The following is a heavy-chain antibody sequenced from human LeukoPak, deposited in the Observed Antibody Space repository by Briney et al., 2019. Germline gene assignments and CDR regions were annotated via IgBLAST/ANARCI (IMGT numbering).Heavy chain of an antibody. Sequence: GESLKISCRGSGYSFSTYWVGWVPQMPGKDLEWMGIMYPGDSDTRYSPSFQGQFTISADKSISTAYLQWSSLKASDTAMYYCARRDGYNMGAFDIWGQGTMVTVSS. D-gene: IGHD5-24*01. CDR2: MYPGDSDT. CDR3: ARRDGYNMGAFDI. V-gene: IGHV5-51*01. J-gene: IGHJ3*02. CDR1: GYSFSTYW.